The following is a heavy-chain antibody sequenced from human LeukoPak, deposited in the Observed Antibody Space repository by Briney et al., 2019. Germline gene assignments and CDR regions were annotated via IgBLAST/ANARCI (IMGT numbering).Heavy chain of an antibody. CDR2: IIPIFGTA. CDR1: GGAFSSYA. J-gene: IGHJ4*02. V-gene: IGHV1-69*05. Sequence: ASVKVSCKASGGAFSSYAISWVRHAPGQGLELMGGIIPIFGTANYAQKFQGRVTITTDESTSTAYMKRTSLESEDAAVYYCARVGRSGGSDNWGQGTLVTVSS. D-gene: IGHD6-19*01. CDR3: ARVGRSGGSDN.